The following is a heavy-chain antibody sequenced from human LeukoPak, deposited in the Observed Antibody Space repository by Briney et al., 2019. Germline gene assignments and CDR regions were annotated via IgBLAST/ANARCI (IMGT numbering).Heavy chain of an antibody. D-gene: IGHD1-26*01. CDR3: ASSGSYRFDY. CDR1: GFTFSGYW. Sequence: PGGSLRLSCAASGFTFSGYWMSWVRPGPGQGLEWVANIKQDGGEKYYVDPVRGRFTISRDTAKNSLDLQMNSLRAEDPPVYYCASSGSYRFDYWGQGTLVTVSS. CDR2: IKQDGGEK. J-gene: IGHJ4*02. V-gene: IGHV3-7*01.